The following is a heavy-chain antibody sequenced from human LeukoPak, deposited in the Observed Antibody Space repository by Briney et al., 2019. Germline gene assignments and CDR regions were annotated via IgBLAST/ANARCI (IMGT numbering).Heavy chain of an antibody. CDR2: IYYSGST. J-gene: IGHJ1*01. V-gene: IGHV4-30-4*01. CDR1: GGSISSGDYY. Sequence: SETLSLTCTVSGGSISSGDYYWSWIRQPPGKGLEWIGYIYYSGSTYYNPSLKSRVTISVDTSKNQFSLKLSSVTAADTAVYYCARARDYYDSSGYYGEYFQHWGQGTLVTVSS. D-gene: IGHD3-22*01. CDR3: ARARDYYDSSGYYGEYFQH.